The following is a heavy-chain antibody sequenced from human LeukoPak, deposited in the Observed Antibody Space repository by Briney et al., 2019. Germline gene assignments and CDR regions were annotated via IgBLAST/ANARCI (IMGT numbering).Heavy chain of an antibody. CDR2: IYYSGST. J-gene: IGHJ3*02. V-gene: IGHV4-61*01. D-gene: IGHD3-22*01. Sequence: SETLSLTCTVSGGSVSSGSYYWSWIRQPPGKGLEWIGYIYYSGSTNYNPSLKSRVTISVDTSKNQFSLKLRSVTAADTAVYYCARDPAYYYDSSGYLDAFDIWGQGTMVTVSS. CDR1: GGSVSSGSYY. CDR3: ARDPAYYYDSSGYLDAFDI.